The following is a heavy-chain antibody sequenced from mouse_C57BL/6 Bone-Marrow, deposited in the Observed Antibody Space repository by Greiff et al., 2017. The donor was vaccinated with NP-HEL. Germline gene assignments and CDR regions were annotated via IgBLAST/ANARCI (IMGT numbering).Heavy chain of an antibody. CDR1: GFTFSDYY. CDR2: INYDGSST. CDR3: ARDDYGGDWYFDV. Sequence: EVKLEESEGGLVQPGSSMKLSCTASGFTFSDYYMAWVRQVPEKGLEWVANINYDGSSTYYLDSLKSRFIISRDNAKNILYLQMSSLKSEDTATYYCARDDYGGDWYFDVWGTGTTVTVSS. J-gene: IGHJ1*03. V-gene: IGHV5-16*01. D-gene: IGHD2-4*01.